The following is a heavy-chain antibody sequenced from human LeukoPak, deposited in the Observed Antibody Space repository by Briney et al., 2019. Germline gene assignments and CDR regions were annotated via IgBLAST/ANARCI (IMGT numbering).Heavy chain of an antibody. D-gene: IGHD3-22*01. CDR3: ARVRPYYYDSSGYQ. Sequence: TXSXTXXVXGGSIXXGGYYWSWIRQHPGKGLEWVGYIYYSGSTYYNPSLKSRVTISVDTSKNQFSLKLSSVTAADTAVYYCARVRPYYYDSSGYQWGQGTLVTVSS. CDR1: GGSIXXGGYY. J-gene: IGHJ4*02. V-gene: IGHV4-31*03. CDR2: IYYSGST.